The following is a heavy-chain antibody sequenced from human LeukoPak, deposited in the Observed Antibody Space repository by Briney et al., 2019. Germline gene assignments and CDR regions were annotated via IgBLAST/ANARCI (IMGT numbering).Heavy chain of an antibody. CDR1: GFTFDDYA. J-gene: IGHJ1*01. V-gene: IGHV3-43D*04. CDR3: AKGGDYDSSGYYHFQH. CDR2: ISWDGGST. Sequence: PGGSLRLSCAASGFTFDDYAMHWVRQAPGKGLEWVSLISWDGGSTYYADSVKGRFTISRDNSKNSLYLQMNSLRAEDTALYYCAKGGDYDSSGYYHFQHWGQGTLATVSS. D-gene: IGHD3-22*01.